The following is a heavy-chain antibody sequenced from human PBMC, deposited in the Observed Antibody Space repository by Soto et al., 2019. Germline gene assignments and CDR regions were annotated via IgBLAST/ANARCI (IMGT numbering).Heavy chain of an antibody. V-gene: IGHV3-23*01. J-gene: IGHJ6*03. Sequence: PGGSLRLSCSASGFTFGCYAISWVRPAPGNGLEWVSAISGSGGCTYYADSVKGRFTISRDNSKNTLYLQMNSLRAEDTAVYYCAKVRSSSSYYYYYYTDVWGKGTTVTVSS. CDR2: ISGSGGCT. CDR3: AKVRSSSSYYYYYYTDV. D-gene: IGHD6-6*01. CDR1: GFTFGCYA.